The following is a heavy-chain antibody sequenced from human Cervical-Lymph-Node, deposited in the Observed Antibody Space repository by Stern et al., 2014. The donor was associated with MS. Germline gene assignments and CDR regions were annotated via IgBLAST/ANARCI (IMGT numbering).Heavy chain of an antibody. CDR2: IYHSGST. CDR3: ATVSGYYYPYYFDY. CDR1: GGSISSSNW. J-gene: IGHJ4*02. V-gene: IGHV4-4*02. Sequence: QVQLVESGPGLVKPSGTLSLTCAVSGGSISSSNWWSWVRQPPGKGLEWVGEIYHSGSTNYNTSLKSRVTISVDKSKNQFSLKLSSVTAADTAVYYCATVSGYYYPYYFDYWGQGTLVTVSS. D-gene: IGHD3-22*01.